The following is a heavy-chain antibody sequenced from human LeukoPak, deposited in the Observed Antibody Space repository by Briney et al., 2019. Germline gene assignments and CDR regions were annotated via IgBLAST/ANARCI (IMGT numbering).Heavy chain of an antibody. D-gene: IGHD5-12*01. J-gene: IGHJ6*04. CDR2: VNPNSGGT. Sequence: ASVKVSCKASGYTFTGYYMHWVRQAPGQGLEWMGWVNPNSGGTNYAQKFQGWVTMTRDTSISTAYMELSRLRSDDTAVYYCARERAHRLVSGYDPYYYGMDVWGKGTTVTVSS. CDR1: GYTFTGYY. CDR3: ARERAHRLVSGYDPYYYGMDV. V-gene: IGHV1-2*04.